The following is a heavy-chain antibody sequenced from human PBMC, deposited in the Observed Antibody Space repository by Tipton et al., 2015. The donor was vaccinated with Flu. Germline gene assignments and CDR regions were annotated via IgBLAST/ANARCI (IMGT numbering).Heavy chain of an antibody. CDR1: GFTFSDYA. V-gene: IGHV3-64*02. J-gene: IGHJ6*02. CDR3: ARGMNAGLVDV. D-gene: IGHD2-2*01. Sequence: SLRLSCAGSGFTFSDYAMHWVRQAPGKGLEYVSAITSNGDDTYYADSVKGRFTISRDNSKNTLYLQMGSLRADDMAVYYCARGMNAGLVDVWGQRTTVTVSS. CDR2: ITSNGDDT.